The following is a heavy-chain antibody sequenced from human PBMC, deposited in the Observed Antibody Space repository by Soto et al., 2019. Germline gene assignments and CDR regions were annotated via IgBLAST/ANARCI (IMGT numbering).Heavy chain of an antibody. J-gene: IGHJ6*02. Sequence: EVQMLESGGGLVQPGGSLRLSCVASGFTFRSYSTNWVRQAPGKGLEWVSTISGSADSTYYADSVKGRFTISRDNSKNTLSLQMNSLRAEDTAVYYCAKSGQSSWANMEVWGQGTTVIVSS. D-gene: IGHD2-2*01. CDR3: AKSGQSSWANMEV. V-gene: IGHV3-23*01. CDR2: ISGSADST. CDR1: GFTFRSYS.